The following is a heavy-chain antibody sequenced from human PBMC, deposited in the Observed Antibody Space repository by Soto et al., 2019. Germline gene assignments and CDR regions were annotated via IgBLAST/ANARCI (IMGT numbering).Heavy chain of an antibody. V-gene: IGHV1-58*01. J-gene: IGHJ6*02. CDR2: IVVGSGNT. CDR1: GFTFTSSA. D-gene: IGHD6-13*01. Sequence: ASVKVSCKASGFTFTSSAVQWVRQARGQRHEWIGWIVVGSGNTNYAQKFQERVTITRDMSTSTAYMELSSLRSEDTAVYYCAADLSHSSSSRHYYYGMDVWGQGTTVTVSS. CDR3: AADLSHSSSSRHYYYGMDV.